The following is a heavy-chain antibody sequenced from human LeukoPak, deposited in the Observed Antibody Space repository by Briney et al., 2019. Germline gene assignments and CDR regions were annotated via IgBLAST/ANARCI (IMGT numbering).Heavy chain of an antibody. CDR3: ARAVDDDPIDY. V-gene: IGHV3-7*04. D-gene: IGHD4-23*01. J-gene: IGHJ4*02. CDR2: INEDGSEK. CDR1: GFTFRRYW. Sequence: GGSLRLSCAASGFTFRRYWMNWVRQAPGKGLEWVANINEDGSEKHFVDSVKGRFTISRDNAKNSLYLQMNSLRVEDTDVYYCARAVDDDPIDYWGQGTLVTVSS.